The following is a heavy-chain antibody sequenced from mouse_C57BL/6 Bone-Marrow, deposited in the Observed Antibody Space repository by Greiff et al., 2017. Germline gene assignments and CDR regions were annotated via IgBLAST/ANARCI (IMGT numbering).Heavy chain of an antibody. D-gene: IGHD2-2*01. CDR3: ASEGLRREDYAMDY. V-gene: IGHV5-16*01. CDR1: GFTFSDYY. J-gene: IGHJ4*01. CDR2: INYDGSST. Sequence: EVQRVESEGGLVQPGSSMKLSCTASGFTFSDYYMAWVRQVPEKGLEWVANINYDGSSTYYLDSLKSSFIISRDNAKNILYLQMSSLTSEDTDTYDCASEGLRREDYAMDYWGQGTSVTVSS.